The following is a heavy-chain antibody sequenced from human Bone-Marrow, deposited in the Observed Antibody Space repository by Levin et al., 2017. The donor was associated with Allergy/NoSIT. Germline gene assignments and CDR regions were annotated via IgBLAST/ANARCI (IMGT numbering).Heavy chain of an antibody. CDR2: IYYGGDP. Sequence: PSETLSLTCSVSGGSINSHSYYWVWIRQPPGKGLEWIGSIYYGGDPLYNPSLESRVTVSLDTSRNQFSLKLTSVTAADTAVYYCARDQGSGWSNLQYYYYGMDVWGPGTTVTVSS. V-gene: IGHV4-39*07. CDR1: GGSINSHSYY. J-gene: IGHJ6*02. CDR3: ARDQGSGWSNLQYYYYGMDV. D-gene: IGHD6-19*01.